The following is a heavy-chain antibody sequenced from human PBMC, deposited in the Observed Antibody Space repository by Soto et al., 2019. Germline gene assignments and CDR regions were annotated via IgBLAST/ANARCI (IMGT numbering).Heavy chain of an antibody. V-gene: IGHV3-53*01. J-gene: IGHJ6*02. CDR2: IYSGGST. Sequence: LRLSCAASGFTVSSNYMSWVRQAPGKGLEWVSVIYSGGSTYYADSVKGRFTISRDNSKNTLYLQMNSLRAEDTAVYYCARGYSSSSEDYYYYGMDVWGQGTTVTVSS. D-gene: IGHD6-6*01. CDR1: GFTVSSNY. CDR3: ARGYSSSSEDYYYYGMDV.